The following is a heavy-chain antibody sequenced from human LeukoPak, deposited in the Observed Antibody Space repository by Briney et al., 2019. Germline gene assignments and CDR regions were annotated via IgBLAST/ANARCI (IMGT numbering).Heavy chain of an antibody. D-gene: IGHD3-3*01. Sequence: GGSLRLSCAASGFTFSNAWMSWVRQAPGKGLEWVSAISGSGGSTYYADSVKGRFTISRDNSKNTLYLQMNSLRAEDTAVYYCARDDSSDYWGQGTLVTVSS. CDR3: ARDDSSDY. CDR1: GFTFSNAW. V-gene: IGHV3-23*01. J-gene: IGHJ4*02. CDR2: ISGSGGST.